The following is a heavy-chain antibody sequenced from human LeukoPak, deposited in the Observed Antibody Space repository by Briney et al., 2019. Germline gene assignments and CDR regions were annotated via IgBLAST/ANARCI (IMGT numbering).Heavy chain of an antibody. D-gene: IGHD3-16*01. CDR2: ISAYNGNT. CDR1: GYTFTGYY. V-gene: IGHV1-18*04. CDR3: ARGLQAVDYFDY. J-gene: IGHJ4*02. Sequence: ASVKVSCKASGYTFTGYYIHWVRQVPGQGLEWMGWISAYNGNTNYAQKLQGRVTMTTDTSTSTAYMELRSLRSDDTAVYYCARGLQAVDYFDYWGQGTLVTVSS.